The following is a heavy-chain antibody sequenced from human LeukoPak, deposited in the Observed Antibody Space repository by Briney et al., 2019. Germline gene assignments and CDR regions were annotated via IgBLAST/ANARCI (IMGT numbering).Heavy chain of an antibody. Sequence: PGESLRIYCKGSGYSFTSYWISWVRKMPGKGLEWMGRLDPSDSYTNYSPSFQGHVTISADKSISTAYLQWSSLKASDTAMYYCASQKQWRSPLGYYGMDVWGQGTTVTVSS. CDR3: ASQKQWRSPLGYYGMDV. D-gene: IGHD6-19*01. CDR1: GYSFTSYW. CDR2: LDPSDSYT. J-gene: IGHJ6*02. V-gene: IGHV5-10-1*01.